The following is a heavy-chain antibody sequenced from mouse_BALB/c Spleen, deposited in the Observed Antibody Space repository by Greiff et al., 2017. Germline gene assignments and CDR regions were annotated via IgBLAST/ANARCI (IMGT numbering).Heavy chain of an antibody. CDR3: AKYGNYGGFDY. CDR1: GYTFTEYT. V-gene: IGHV1-18*01. D-gene: IGHD2-1*01. Sequence: EVQLHQSGPELVKPGASVKISCKTSGYTFTEYTMHWVKQSHGKSLEWIGGINPKNGGTSYNPKFKGKATLTGDKSSSTAYMELRSMTSKESAVYYCAKYGNYGGFDYWGQGTTLTVSS. J-gene: IGHJ2*01. CDR2: INPKNGGT.